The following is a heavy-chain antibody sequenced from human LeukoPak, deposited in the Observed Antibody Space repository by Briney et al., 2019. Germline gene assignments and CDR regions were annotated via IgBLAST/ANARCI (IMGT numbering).Heavy chain of an antibody. V-gene: IGHV1-18*01. CDR2: ISAYNGNT. J-gene: IGHJ3*02. Sequence: ASVKVSCKASGCTFTSYGISWVRQAPGQGLEWMGWISAYNGNTNYAQKLQGRVTMTTDTSTSTAYMELRSLRSDDTAVYYCARDPPFLGSQLLWFGAPDAFDIWGQGTMVTVSS. CDR1: GCTFTSYG. CDR3: ARDPPFLGSQLLWFGAPDAFDI. D-gene: IGHD3-10*01.